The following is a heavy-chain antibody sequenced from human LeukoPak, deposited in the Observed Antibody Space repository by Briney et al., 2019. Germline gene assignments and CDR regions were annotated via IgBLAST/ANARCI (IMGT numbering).Heavy chain of an antibody. CDR1: GFSFSSDG. Sequence: GGSLRLSCAASGFSFSSDGMHWVRQVPGKGLEWVAVIASDGGMKYYADSMKGRFTISRDNSKNTLYLQVDSLRAEDTAVYYCAKEISVAGMFDYWGQGTLVTVSS. D-gene: IGHD6-19*01. V-gene: IGHV3-30*18. CDR2: IASDGGMK. CDR3: AKEISVAGMFDY. J-gene: IGHJ4*02.